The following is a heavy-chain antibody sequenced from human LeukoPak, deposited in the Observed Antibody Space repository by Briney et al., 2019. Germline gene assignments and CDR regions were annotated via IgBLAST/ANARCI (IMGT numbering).Heavy chain of an antibody. CDR2: ISGDETYT. Sequence: PGGSLRLSCVASGFTFSSDFMHLIRQAPGEGLMYVSQISGDETYTNYADSVKGRFTISRDNAKNTLYLQMNSLRAEDTAVYYCVREDNAFNIWGQGTLVTVSS. V-gene: IGHV3-74*01. J-gene: IGHJ3*02. CDR1: GFTFSSDF. CDR3: VREDNAFNI.